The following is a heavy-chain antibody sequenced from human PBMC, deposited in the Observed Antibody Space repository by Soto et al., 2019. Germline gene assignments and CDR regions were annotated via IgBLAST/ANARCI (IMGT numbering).Heavy chain of an antibody. J-gene: IGHJ3*02. D-gene: IGHD3-22*01. CDR3: AKDLGGYYYDSSGYYIGAFDI. V-gene: IGHV3-30*04. Sequence: GGSLRLSCAASGFTFSSYAMHWVRQAPGKGLEWVAVISYDGSNKYYADSVKGRFTISRDNSKNTLYLQMNSLRAEDTAVYYCAKDLGGYYYDSSGYYIGAFDIWGQGTMVTVSS. CDR2: ISYDGSNK. CDR1: GFTFSSYA.